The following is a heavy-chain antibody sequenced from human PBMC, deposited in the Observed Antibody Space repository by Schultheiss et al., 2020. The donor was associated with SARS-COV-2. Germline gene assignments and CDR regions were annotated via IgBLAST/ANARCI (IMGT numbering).Heavy chain of an antibody. J-gene: IGHJ6*02. V-gene: IGHV3-7*03. CDR2: IKQDGSEK. CDR1: GFTFDDYG. CDR3: ARLSYYYYGMDV. Sequence: GGSLRLSCAASGFTFDDYGMSWVRQAPGKGLEWVANIKQDGSEKYYVDSVKGRFTISRDNAKNSLYLQMNSLRAEDTAVYYCARLSYYYYGMDVWGQGTTVTVSS.